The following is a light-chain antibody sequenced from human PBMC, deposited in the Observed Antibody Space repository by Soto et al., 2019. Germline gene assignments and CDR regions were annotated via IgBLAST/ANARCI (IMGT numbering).Light chain of an antibody. Sequence: EIVLTQSPGTLSLSPGERATLSCRASQSVSSSFLAWYQQKPGQAPRLLIYGASSRATGIPYRFSGSGSGTDFSLTISRLEPEDYAVYYCQQYGRSPWTFGQGTKVEIK. CDR3: QQYGRSPWT. CDR2: GAS. J-gene: IGKJ1*01. CDR1: QSVSSSF. V-gene: IGKV3-20*01.